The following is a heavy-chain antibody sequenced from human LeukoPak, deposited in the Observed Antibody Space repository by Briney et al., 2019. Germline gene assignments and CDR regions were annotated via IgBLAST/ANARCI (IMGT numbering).Heavy chain of an antibody. CDR3: ARTSREVAYDCCDP. CDR1: GGSISSYY. Sequence: KPSETLSLTCTVSGGSISSYYWSWLRQPPGKGLEWVGYIYYSGSTNYNPSLKSRVTISVDTSKNQFSLKMSSVTAADTAVYYCARTSREVAYDCCDPWGEGALVTVSS. J-gene: IGHJ5*02. CDR2: IYYSGST. V-gene: IGHV4-59*08. D-gene: IGHD2-15*01.